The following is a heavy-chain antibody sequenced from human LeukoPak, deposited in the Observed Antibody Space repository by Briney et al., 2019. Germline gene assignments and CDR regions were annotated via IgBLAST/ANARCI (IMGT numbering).Heavy chain of an antibody. CDR1: GFTFSSYA. V-gene: IGHV3-30*01. CDR2: ISYDGSNK. Sequence: GGCLRLSCAASGFTFSSYAMHWVRQAPGKGLEWVAVISYDGSNKYYADSVKGRFTISRDNSKNTLYLQMNSLRAEDTAVYYCVYDILTGKDYWGQGTLVTVSS. J-gene: IGHJ4*02. CDR3: VYDILTGKDY. D-gene: IGHD3-9*01.